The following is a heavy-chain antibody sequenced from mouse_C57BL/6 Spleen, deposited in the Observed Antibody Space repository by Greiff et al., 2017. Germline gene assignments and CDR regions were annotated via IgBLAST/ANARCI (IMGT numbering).Heavy chain of an antibody. CDR3: TPTMPFAY. J-gene: IGHJ3*01. D-gene: IGHD2-10*01. CDR2: IDPETGGT. CDR1: GYTFTDYE. Sequence: QVHVKQSGAELVRPGASVTLSCKASGYTFTDYEMHWVKQTPVHGLEWIGAIDPETGGTAYNQKFKGKAILTADKSSSTASMELRSLPSEDSADYYCTPTMPFAYWGQGTLVTVSA. V-gene: IGHV1-15*01.